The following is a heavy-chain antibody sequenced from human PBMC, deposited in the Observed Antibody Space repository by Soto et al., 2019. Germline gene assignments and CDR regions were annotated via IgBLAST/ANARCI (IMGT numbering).Heavy chain of an antibody. CDR1: GFTFDDHA. CDR2: ISWNSANI. CDR3: ARGFLGGEHPFYNNMDV. Sequence: EVQLVESGGGLVQPGRSLRLSCAASGFTFDDHAMHWVRQVPGKGLEWVSAISWNSANIGYADSVKGRFTISRDNAKSSMYLQMNSLRPEDTALCYCARGFLGGEHPFYNNMDVWGQGTTVTVSS. D-gene: IGHD1-1*01. V-gene: IGHV3-9*01. J-gene: IGHJ6*02.